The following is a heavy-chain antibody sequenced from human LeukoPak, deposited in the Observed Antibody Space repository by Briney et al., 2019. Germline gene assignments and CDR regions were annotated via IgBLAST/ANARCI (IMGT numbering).Heavy chain of an antibody. CDR3: ASSFSDDFWSGHF. V-gene: IGHV3-7*01. J-gene: IGHJ4*02. CDR2: IKQDGSVK. CDR1: RITFTYW. D-gene: IGHD3-3*01. Sequence: GGSLRLSCAASRITFTYWMSWVRQAPGKGLEWVANIKQDGSVKYYVDSVKGRFTISRDNAKKSLFLQMNSLRAEDTAVYYCASSFSDDFWSGHFWGQGTLVTGSS.